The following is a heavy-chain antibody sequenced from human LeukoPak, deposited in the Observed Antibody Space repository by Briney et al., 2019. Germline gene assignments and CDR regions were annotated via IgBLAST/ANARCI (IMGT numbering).Heavy chain of an antibody. CDR2: ISGSGGST. J-gene: IGHJ4*02. Sequence: PGGSLRLSCAASGFTVSSNYMSWVRQAPGKGLEWVSAISGSGGSTYYADSVKGRFTISRDNSKNTLYLQMNSLRAEDTAVYYCAKVPYYGDYIGYYFDYWGQGTLVTVSS. D-gene: IGHD4-17*01. CDR3: AKVPYYGDYIGYYFDY. V-gene: IGHV3-23*01. CDR1: GFTVSSNY.